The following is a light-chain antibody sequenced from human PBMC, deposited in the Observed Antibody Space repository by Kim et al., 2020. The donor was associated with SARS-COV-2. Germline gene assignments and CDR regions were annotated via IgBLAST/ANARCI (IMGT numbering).Light chain of an antibody. CDR2: GKN. CDR1: SLRNYY. V-gene: IGLV3-19*01. Sequence: ALGQTVRLTCQGDSLRNYYATWYQQRPGQAPILVIYGKNNRSSGIPDRFSGSTSGNTASLTITGAQAEDEGDYYCSSRDSSGNHWVFGGGTKLTVL. J-gene: IGLJ3*02. CDR3: SSRDSSGNHWV.